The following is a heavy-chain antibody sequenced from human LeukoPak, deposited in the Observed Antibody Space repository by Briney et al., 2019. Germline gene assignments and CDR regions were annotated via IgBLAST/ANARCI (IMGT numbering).Heavy chain of an antibody. D-gene: IGHD3-10*01. CDR2: IYSGGST. CDR1: GFTVSSNY. J-gene: IGHJ4*02. Sequence: GGSLRLSCAASGFTVSSNYMSWVRQAPGKGLEWVSVIYSGGSTYYAASVKGRFTISRDNSKNTLYLQMNSLRAEDTAVYYCARVDPPMVQFDYWGQGTLVTVSS. CDR3: ARVDPPMVQFDY. V-gene: IGHV3-66*01.